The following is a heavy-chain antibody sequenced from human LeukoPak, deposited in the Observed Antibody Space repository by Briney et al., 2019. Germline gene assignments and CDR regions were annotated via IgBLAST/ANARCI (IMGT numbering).Heavy chain of an antibody. Sequence: GRSLRLSCAASGFTFDDYAMHWVRQAPGKGLEWVSGISWNSGSIDYADSVKGRFTISRDNAKNSVYLQMNSLGADDTAVYYCATYSILNAREFRYWGQGTLVTVTS. J-gene: IGHJ1*01. V-gene: IGHV3-9*01. CDR1: GFTFDDYA. CDR3: ATYSILNAREFRY. CDR2: ISWNSGSI. D-gene: IGHD4-11*01.